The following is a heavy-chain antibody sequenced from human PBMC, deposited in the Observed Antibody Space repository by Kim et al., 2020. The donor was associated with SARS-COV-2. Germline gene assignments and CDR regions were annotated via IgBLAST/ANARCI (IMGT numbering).Heavy chain of an antibody. CDR2: IYHSGST. J-gene: IGHJ4*02. V-gene: IGHV4-39*01. D-gene: IGHD3-10*01. CDR3: ARLTVYGSTTTDS. CDR1: GGSISSTFYF. Sequence: SETLSLTCTVSGGSISSTFYFWSWIRQPPEKGLEWIGTIYHSGSTDYHPSLKNRVTISLDTSKNDFSLRLTSVTAADTAVYYCARLTVYGSTTTDSWGQGTLVTVSS.